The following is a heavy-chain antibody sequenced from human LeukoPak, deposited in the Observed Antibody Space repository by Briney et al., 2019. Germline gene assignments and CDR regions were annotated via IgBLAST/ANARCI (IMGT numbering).Heavy chain of an antibody. J-gene: IGHJ6*04. Sequence: PGGSLRLSCAASGSRFSGYGMSWARQAPGKGLEWVPSISAGSGSTDYAHSVKGRFTISRDDSKNTLYLQMNSLRAEDTAVYYCAREYNYDLDVWGKGTTVTVSS. V-gene: IGHV3-23*01. CDR1: GSRFSGYG. CDR3: AREYNYDLDV. CDR2: ISAGSGST.